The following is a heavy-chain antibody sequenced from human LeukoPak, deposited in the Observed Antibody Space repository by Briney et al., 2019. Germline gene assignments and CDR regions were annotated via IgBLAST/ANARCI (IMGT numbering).Heavy chain of an antibody. J-gene: IGHJ4*02. V-gene: IGHV3-23*01. Sequence: PGGSLRLSCAASGFTFSSYAMSWVRQAPGKGLEWVSAIDGGGGTTFYADSVEGRFTISRDNSKNTLYLQMNSLRAEDTAVYYCAKYYYDSGSYSFDSWGQGTLVTVSS. CDR2: IDGGGGTT. CDR1: GFTFSSYA. D-gene: IGHD3-10*01. CDR3: AKYYYDSGSYSFDS.